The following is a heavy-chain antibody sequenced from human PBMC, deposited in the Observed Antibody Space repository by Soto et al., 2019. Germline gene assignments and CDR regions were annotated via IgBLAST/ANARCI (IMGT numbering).Heavy chain of an antibody. CDR3: ARGSAAAGPYYFDY. D-gene: IGHD6-13*01. J-gene: IGHJ4*02. Sequence: ASVKVSCKASGYTFTTYAMHWVRQAPGQRLEWMGWINAGNGATKYSQNFQDRVTIARDTSANTAFMELSSLRSGDTAVYYCARGSAAAGPYYFDYWAQGTLVTVSS. CDR2: INAGNGAT. V-gene: IGHV1-3*01. CDR1: GYTFTTYA.